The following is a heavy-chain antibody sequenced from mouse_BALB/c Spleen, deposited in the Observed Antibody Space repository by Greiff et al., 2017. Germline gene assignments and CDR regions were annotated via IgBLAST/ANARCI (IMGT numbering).Heavy chain of an antibody. CDR3: AGERTGTLDY. CDR1: GFTFSSYA. D-gene: IGHD4-1*01. V-gene: IGHV5-9-4*01. Sequence: EVKLVESGGGLVKPGGSLKLSCAASGFTFSSYAMSWVRQPPEKRLEWVAEISSGGSYTYYPDTVTGRFTISRDNAKNTLYLEMSSLRSEDTAMYYGAGERTGTLDYGGQGTTLTVSS. CDR2: ISSGGSYT. J-gene: IGHJ2*01.